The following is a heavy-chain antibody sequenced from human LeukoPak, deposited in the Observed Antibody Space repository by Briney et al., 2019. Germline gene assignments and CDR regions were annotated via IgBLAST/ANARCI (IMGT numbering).Heavy chain of an antibody. V-gene: IGHV4-61*08. J-gene: IGHJ4*02. D-gene: IGHD6-13*01. CDR3: ARVRWSSSWYSGYDY. CDR2: IYYSGST. Sequence: SETLSLTCTVSGGSISSGDYYWSWIRQPPGKGLEWIGYIYYSGSTNYNPSLKSRVTISVDTSKNQFSLKLSSVTAADTAVYYCARVRWSSSWYSGYDYWGQGTLVSVSS. CDR1: GGSISSGDYY.